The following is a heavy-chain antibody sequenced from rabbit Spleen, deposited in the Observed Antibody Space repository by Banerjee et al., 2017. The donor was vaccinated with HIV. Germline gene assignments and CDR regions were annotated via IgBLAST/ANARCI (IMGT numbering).Heavy chain of an antibody. D-gene: IGHD6-1*01. J-gene: IGHJ4*01. V-gene: IGHV1S45*01. CDR3: ARSDGDAYYRTNL. CDR2: IYTGSSGST. CDR1: GFSFSSHY. Sequence: QEQLEESGGDLVKPGASLTLTCAASGFSFSSHYMCWVRQAPGKGLEWIACIYTGSSGSTYYASWAKGRLTISKTSSTTVTLQMTSLTAADTATYFCARSDGDAYYRTNLWGPGTLVTVS.